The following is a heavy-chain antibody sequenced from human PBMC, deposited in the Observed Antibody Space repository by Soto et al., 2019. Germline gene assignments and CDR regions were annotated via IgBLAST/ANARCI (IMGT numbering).Heavy chain of an antibody. Sequence: GGSLRLSCAASGFTFSSYWMSWVRQAPGKGLEWVANIKQDGSEKYYVDSVKGRFTISRDNAKNSLYLQMNSLRAEDTAVYYCAGSYYDFWSGYENLYGMDVWGQGTTVTVSS. D-gene: IGHD3-3*01. V-gene: IGHV3-7*02. CDR2: IKQDGSEK. CDR3: AGSYYDFWSGYENLYGMDV. J-gene: IGHJ6*02. CDR1: GFTFSSYW.